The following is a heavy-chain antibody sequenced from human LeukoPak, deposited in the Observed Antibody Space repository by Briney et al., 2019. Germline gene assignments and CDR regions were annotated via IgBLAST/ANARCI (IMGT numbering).Heavy chain of an antibody. V-gene: IGHV1-18*01. CDR3: ASAVGSSYGT. CDR1: GYTFTSYG. Sequence: ASVKVSCKASGYTFTSYGISWVRQAPGQGLEWMGWISAYNGSTSYAQKFQGRVTMTRDMSTSTVYMELSSLRSEDTAVYYCASAVGSSYGTWGQGTLVTVSS. J-gene: IGHJ5*02. CDR2: ISAYNGST. D-gene: IGHD3-16*01.